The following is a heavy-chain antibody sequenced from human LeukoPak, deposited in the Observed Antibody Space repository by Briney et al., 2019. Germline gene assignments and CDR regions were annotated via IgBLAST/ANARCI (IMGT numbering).Heavy chain of an antibody. Sequence: GESLKISCKASGYTFTGDWIGWVRQMPGKGLEWMGIIYPGDSDTKYNAPFQGQVTISADKSISTAYLRWGSLKASDTATYYCARPALYCSSTVCPPYMDVWGKGTTVTVSS. J-gene: IGHJ6*03. V-gene: IGHV5-51*01. CDR2: IYPGDSDT. D-gene: IGHD2-2*01. CDR1: GYTFTGDW. CDR3: ARPALYCSSTVCPPYMDV.